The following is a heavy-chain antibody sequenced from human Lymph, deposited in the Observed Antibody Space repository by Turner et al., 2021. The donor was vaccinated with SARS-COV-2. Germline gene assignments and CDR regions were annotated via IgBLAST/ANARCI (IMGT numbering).Heavy chain of an antibody. CDR3: ARDRGGYGAYYYGMDV. CDR1: GFTFSSYS. D-gene: IGHD2-15*01. Sequence: EVQLVESGGGLVQPGGSLRLPCAASGFTFSSYSMNGVRQAPGKGLELVSYISISSSTIYYADSVKGRFTISRDNAKNSLYLQMNSLRDEDTAVYYCARDRGGYGAYYYGMDVWGQGTTVTVSS. J-gene: IGHJ6*02. CDR2: ISISSSTI. V-gene: IGHV3-48*02.